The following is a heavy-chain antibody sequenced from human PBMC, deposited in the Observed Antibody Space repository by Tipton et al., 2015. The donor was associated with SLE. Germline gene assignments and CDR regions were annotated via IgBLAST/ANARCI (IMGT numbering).Heavy chain of an antibody. CDR1: GGSISSSSYY. J-gene: IGHJ3*02. Sequence: TLSLTCTVSGGSISSSSYYCGWIRHPPGKGLEWVGSIYYSGRTYYNPSLKSRVTISVDTSKNQFSLKLSSVTAADTAVYYCASEGVHYDFWSGATGAFDIWGQGTMVTVSS. CDR3: ASEGVHYDFWSGATGAFDI. CDR2: IYYSGRT. V-gene: IGHV4-39*07. D-gene: IGHD3-3*01.